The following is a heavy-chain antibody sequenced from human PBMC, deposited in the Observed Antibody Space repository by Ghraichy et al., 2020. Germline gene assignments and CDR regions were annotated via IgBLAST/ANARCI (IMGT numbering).Heavy chain of an antibody. Sequence: SETLSLTCAVYGGSFSGYYWSWIRQPPGKGLEWIGEINHSGSTNYNPSLKSRVTISVDTSKNQFSLKLSSVTAADTAVYYCARVGQWLVHGYFQHWGQGTLVTVSS. J-gene: IGHJ1*01. CDR2: INHSGST. V-gene: IGHV4-34*01. CDR1: GGSFSGYY. CDR3: ARVGQWLVHGYFQH. D-gene: IGHD6-19*01.